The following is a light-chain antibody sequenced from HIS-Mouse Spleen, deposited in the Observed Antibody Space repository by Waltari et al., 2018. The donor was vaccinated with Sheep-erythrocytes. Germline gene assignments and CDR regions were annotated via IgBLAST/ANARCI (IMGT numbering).Light chain of an antibody. V-gene: IGKV3-20*01. CDR2: GAS. Sequence: EIVLTQSPATLSLSPGERATLSCRASQSVSSNYLAWYQQKPGQAPRLLIYGASSRATGIPDRFSGSGSGTDFTLTISRLEPEDFAVYYCQQYGSSPWTFGQGTK. J-gene: IGKJ1*01. CDR3: QQYGSSPWT. CDR1: QSVSSNY.